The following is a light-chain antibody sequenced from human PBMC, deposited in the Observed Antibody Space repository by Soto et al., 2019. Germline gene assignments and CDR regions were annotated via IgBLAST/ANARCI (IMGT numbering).Light chain of an antibody. Sequence: EIVLTQSPGTLSLSPGERATLSCRASQSVSSSYLAWYQQKPGQAPRLLIYGASTRATGIPDRFSRSGSGTDFTLIINRLEPEDFAVYYWHNYGRPTGTFGQGTKLEIK. CDR3: HNYGRPTGT. V-gene: IGKV3-20*01. CDR1: QSVSSSY. CDR2: GAS. J-gene: IGKJ2*01.